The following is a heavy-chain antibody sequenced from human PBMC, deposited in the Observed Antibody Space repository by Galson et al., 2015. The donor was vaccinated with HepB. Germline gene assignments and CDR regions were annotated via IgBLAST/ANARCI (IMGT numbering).Heavy chain of an antibody. V-gene: IGHV4-39*01. CDR3: ARGSSARYFDY. D-gene: IGHD6-19*01. Sequence: ETLSLTCTVSGGSISSSSYYWGWIRQPPGKGLEWIGCIYYSGSTYYNPSLKSRATISVDTSKNQFSLKLNSVTPEDTAVYYCARGSSARYFDYWGQGTLVTVSS. CDR1: GGSISSSSYY. J-gene: IGHJ4*02. CDR2: IYYSGST.